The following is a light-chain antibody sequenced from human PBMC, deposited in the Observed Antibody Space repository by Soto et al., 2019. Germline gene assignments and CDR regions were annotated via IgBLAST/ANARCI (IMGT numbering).Light chain of an antibody. Sequence: EIGLTHSPGTLSLSPGERATLSCRASQSVSSSYLAWYQQKPGQAPKLLIYGASSRATGIPDRFSGSGSGTDFTLTISRLEPEDFAVYYCQQYGSSHTFGQGTKVDIK. CDR3: QQYGSSHT. CDR2: GAS. CDR1: QSVSSSY. V-gene: IGKV3-20*01. J-gene: IGKJ2*01.